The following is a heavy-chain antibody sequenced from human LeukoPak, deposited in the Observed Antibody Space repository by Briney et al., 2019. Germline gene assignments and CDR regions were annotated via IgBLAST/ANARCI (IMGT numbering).Heavy chain of an antibody. Sequence: GGSLRLSCAASGFTFSSHGMHWVRQAPGKGLEWVAFIRYDANNKYYADSVKGRFTISRDNSKNTLFLQMYSLRADDTAIYYCAKDTAHTSMGLNWIDPWGQGTLVTVSS. CDR3: AKDTAHTSMGLNWIDP. V-gene: IGHV3-30*02. CDR1: GFTFSSHG. J-gene: IGHJ5*02. D-gene: IGHD5-18*01. CDR2: IRYDANNK.